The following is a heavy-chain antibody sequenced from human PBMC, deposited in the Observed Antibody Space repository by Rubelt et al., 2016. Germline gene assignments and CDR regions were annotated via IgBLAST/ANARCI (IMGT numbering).Heavy chain of an antibody. D-gene: IGHD3-22*01. CDR1: GGSISSGGYY. J-gene: IGHJ4*02. Sequence: QVQLQESGPGLVKPSQTLSLTCTVSGGSISSGGYYWSWIRQPPGKGLEWIRYIYYSGSTYYNPSLKRRVTRSVATSENQFSRKLSSVTAADTAVYYCARGKEGLGVTMMDYWGQGTLVTVSS. CDR3: ARGKEGLGVTMMDY. V-gene: IGHV4-31*03. CDR2: IYYSGST.